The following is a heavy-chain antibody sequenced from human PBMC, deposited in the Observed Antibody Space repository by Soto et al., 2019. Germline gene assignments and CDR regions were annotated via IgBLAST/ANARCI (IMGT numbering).Heavy chain of an antibody. V-gene: IGHV1-2*02. CDR3: ARDELELRGAYYYYGMDV. CDR2: ISPKSGGT. D-gene: IGHD1-7*01. Sequence: ASVKVSCKASGYSFIDYYIHWVRQAPGQGFEWMGRISPKSGGTNYAQKFEGRVTMTWDTSLNTAYMELSSLISDDTAVYYCARDELELRGAYYYYGMDVWGQGTTVTVSS. J-gene: IGHJ6*02. CDR1: GYSFIDYY.